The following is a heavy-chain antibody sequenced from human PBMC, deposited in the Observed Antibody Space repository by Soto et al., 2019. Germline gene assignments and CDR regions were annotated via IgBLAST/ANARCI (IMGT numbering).Heavy chain of an antibody. CDR1: GFNFSSYA. CDR2: ISGSGGST. J-gene: IGHJ3*02. V-gene: IGHV3-23*01. Sequence: GGSLRLSCAASGFNFSSYAMSWVRQAPGKGLEWVSDISGSGGSTYYADSVKGRFTVSRDNSKNTLYLQMNSLRAEDTAVYYCAKVKWRDSSGYYSAGNAFDIWGQGTMVTVSS. D-gene: IGHD3-22*01. CDR3: AKVKWRDSSGYYSAGNAFDI.